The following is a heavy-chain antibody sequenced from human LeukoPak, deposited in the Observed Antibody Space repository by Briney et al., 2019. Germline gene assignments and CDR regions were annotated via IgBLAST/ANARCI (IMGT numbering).Heavy chain of an antibody. CDR2: ISSSSRYI. V-gene: IGHV3-21*01. CDR1: GFTFSSYS. Sequence: PGGSLRLSCAASGFTFSSYSMNWVRQAPGKGLEWVSSISSSSRYIYYADSVKGRFTISRDNAKNSLYLQMNSLRAEDTAVYYCARIVEMATHTNLDYWGQGTLVTVSS. D-gene: IGHD5-24*01. J-gene: IGHJ4*02. CDR3: ARIVEMATHTNLDY.